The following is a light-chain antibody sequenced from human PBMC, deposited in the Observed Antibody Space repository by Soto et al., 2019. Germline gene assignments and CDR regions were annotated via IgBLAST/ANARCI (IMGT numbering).Light chain of an antibody. V-gene: IGLV2-14*01. CDR1: SSDVGGYNY. Sequence: QSALTQPASVSGSTGQSITISCTGTSSDVGGYNYVSWYQQHPGKAPKLMIYDVSNRPSGVSNRFSGSKSGNTASLTISGLQAEDEADYYCSSYTSSSTPVVFSGGTKLTVL. CDR3: SSYTSSSTPVV. CDR2: DVS. J-gene: IGLJ2*01.